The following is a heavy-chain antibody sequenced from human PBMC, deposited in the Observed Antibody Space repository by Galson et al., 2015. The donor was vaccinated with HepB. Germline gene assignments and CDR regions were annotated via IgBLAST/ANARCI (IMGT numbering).Heavy chain of an antibody. CDR1: GFSLSTSGMC. Sequence: PALVKPTQPLTLTCTFSGFSLSTSGMCVSWIRQPPGKALEWLALIDWDDDKYYSTSLKTRLTISKDTSKNQVVLTMTNMDPVDTATYYCARMTVTTGWFDPWGQGTLVTVSS. CDR2: IDWDDDK. D-gene: IGHD4-17*01. CDR3: ARMTVTTGWFDP. V-gene: IGHV2-70*01. J-gene: IGHJ5*02.